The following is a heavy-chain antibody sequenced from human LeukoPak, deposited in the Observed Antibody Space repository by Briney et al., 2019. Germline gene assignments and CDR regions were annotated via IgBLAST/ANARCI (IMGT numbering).Heavy chain of an antibody. CDR1: GGSISSYY. Sequence: PSETLSLTCTVSGGSISSYYWSWIRQPPGKGLEWIGYIYYSGSTNYNPSLKSRVTMSVDTSKNQFSLKLSSVTAADTAVYYCARALGLDYYDSSGYYHWYFDLWGRGTLVTVSS. V-gene: IGHV4-59*12. CDR2: IYYSGST. CDR3: ARALGLDYYDSSGYYHWYFDL. D-gene: IGHD3-22*01. J-gene: IGHJ2*01.